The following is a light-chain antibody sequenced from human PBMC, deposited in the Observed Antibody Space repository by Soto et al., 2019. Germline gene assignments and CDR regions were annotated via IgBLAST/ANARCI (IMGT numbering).Light chain of an antibody. J-gene: IGLJ1*01. CDR3: ATWDDSLNGYV. V-gene: IGLV1-44*01. Sequence: QPVLTQPTSASGTPGQRVTISCSGSRSNIGTNAVNWYQQLPGTAPKLLIYSNDQRPSGVPDRFSGSKSGTSASLAISGLQSEDEADYYCATWDDSLNGYVFGTGTKLTVL. CDR1: RSNIGTNA. CDR2: SND.